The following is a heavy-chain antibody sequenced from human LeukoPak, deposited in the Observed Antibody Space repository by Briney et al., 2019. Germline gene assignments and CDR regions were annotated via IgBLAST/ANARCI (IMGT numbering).Heavy chain of an antibody. CDR2: IYHSGST. CDR1: GGSISSSNW. J-gene: IGHJ4*02. CDR3: ARQIGWELLRFDY. V-gene: IGHV4-4*02. D-gene: IGHD1-26*01. Sequence: SGTLSLTCAVSGGSISSSNWWRWVRQPPGKGLEWIGEIYHSGSTNYNPSLKSRVTISVDKSKNQFSLKLSSVTAADTAVYYCARQIGWELLRFDYWGQGTLVTVSS.